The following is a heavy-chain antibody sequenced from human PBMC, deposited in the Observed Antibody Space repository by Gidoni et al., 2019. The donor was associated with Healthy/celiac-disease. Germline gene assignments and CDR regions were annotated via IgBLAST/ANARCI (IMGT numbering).Heavy chain of an antibody. V-gene: IGHV3-9*01. J-gene: IGHJ6*02. CDR2: ISWKSGSI. CDR1: GFTFDDYA. CDR3: AKDIGPYYGMDV. Sequence: EVQLVESGGGLVQPGRSLRLSCAASGFTFDDYAMHWVRQAPGKGLGWVSGISWKSGSIGYADSVKGRFTISRDNAKNSLYLQMNSLRAEDTALYYCAKDIGPYYGMDVWGQGTTVTVSS.